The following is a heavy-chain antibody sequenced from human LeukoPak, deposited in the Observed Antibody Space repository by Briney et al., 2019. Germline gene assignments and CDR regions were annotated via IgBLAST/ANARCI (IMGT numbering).Heavy chain of an antibody. D-gene: IGHD2-2*01. CDR2: ISGSGGST. J-gene: IGHJ4*02. Sequence: GGSLRLSCAASGFKFSSYSMSWVRQAPGKGLEWVSSISGSGGSTYYADSVKGRFTISRDNSKNTLFLQMNSLRAEDTAVYYCAKDRSDIIVVPAAIPDYWGQGTLVTVSS. CDR1: GFKFSSYS. V-gene: IGHV3-23*01. CDR3: AKDRSDIIVVPAAIPDY.